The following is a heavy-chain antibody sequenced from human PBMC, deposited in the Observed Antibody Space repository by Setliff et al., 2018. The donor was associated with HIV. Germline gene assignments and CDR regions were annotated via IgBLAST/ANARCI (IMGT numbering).Heavy chain of an antibody. Sequence: SETLSLTCTVSGGSISNYSWSWIRQPPGKGLEWIGYIYPIGSPDFPSGNTVYNPSFRSRVTISVDTSKNQFSLNLNSVTAADTAVYYCVRHHDSDFSGDPDWFDPWGQGILVTVSS. J-gene: IGHJ5*02. D-gene: IGHD2-15*01. CDR2: I. CDR1: GGSISNYS. V-gene: IGHV4-4*08. CDR3: VRHHDSDFSGDPDWFDP.